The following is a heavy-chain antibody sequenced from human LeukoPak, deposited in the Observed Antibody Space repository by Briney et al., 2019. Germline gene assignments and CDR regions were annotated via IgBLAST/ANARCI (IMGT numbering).Heavy chain of an antibody. CDR3: ARVTLGYSSSWYLGY. J-gene: IGHJ4*02. CDR1: GGTFSSYA. D-gene: IGHD6-13*01. CDR2: IIPIFGTA. V-gene: IGHV1-69*05. Sequence: SVKVSCKASGGTFSSYAISWVRQAPGQGLEWMGGIIPIFGTANYAQKFQGRVTITTDESTSTAYMELSSLRSEDTAVYYCARVTLGYSSSWYLGYWGQGTLVTVSS.